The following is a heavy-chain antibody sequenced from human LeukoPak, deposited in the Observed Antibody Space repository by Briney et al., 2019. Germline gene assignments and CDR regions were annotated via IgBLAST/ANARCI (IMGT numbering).Heavy chain of an antibody. CDR2: IPYDGSNK. Sequence: GGSLRLSCAASGVTFSGYGMHRVRQAPGKGLEWVAVIPYDGSNKYYADSVKGRFTISRDNSKNTLYLQMNSLRAEDTAVYYCATSGYSYRGFGYWGQGTLVTVSS. V-gene: IGHV3-30*03. D-gene: IGHD5-18*01. CDR3: ATSGYSYRGFGY. CDR1: GVTFSGYG. J-gene: IGHJ4*02.